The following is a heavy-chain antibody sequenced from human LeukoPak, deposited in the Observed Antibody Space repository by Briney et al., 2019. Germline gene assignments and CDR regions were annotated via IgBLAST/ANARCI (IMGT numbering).Heavy chain of an antibody. D-gene: IGHD3-10*01. CDR3: ARGETPDYYAAFDH. Sequence: ASVKVSCKASGYTFTGYYMHWVRQAPGQGLEWMGWINPNSGGTNYAQKFQGRVTMTRDTSISTAYMELSSLRSEDTAVYYCARGETPDYYAAFDHWGQGTLVTVSS. J-gene: IGHJ5*02. V-gene: IGHV1-2*02. CDR2: INPNSGGT. CDR1: GYTFTGYY.